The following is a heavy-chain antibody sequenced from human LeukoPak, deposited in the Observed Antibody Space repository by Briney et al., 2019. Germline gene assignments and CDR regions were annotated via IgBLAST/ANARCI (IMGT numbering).Heavy chain of an antibody. CDR3: ARGGKLGISPYYYYYMDV. J-gene: IGHJ6*03. CDR2: TYYRSKWYN. Sequence: SQTLSLTCAISGDSVSSNSAAWNWIRQSPSRGLEWLGRTYYRSKWYNDYAVSVKSRITINPDTSKNQFSLQLNSATPEDTAEYYCARGGKLGISPYYYYYMDVWGKGTTVTVSS. CDR1: GDSVSSNSAA. V-gene: IGHV6-1*01. D-gene: IGHD7-27*01.